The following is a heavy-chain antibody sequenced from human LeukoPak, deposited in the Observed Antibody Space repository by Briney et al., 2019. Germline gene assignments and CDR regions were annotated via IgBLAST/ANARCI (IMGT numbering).Heavy chain of an antibody. CDR1: GGTFSSYA. V-gene: IGHV1-69*06. D-gene: IGHD4-17*01. J-gene: IGHJ5*02. CDR2: IIPIFGTA. Sequence: ASVKVSCKASGGTFSSYAISWVRQAPGQGLKWMVGIIPIFGTANYAQKFQGRVTITADKSTSTAYMELSSLRSEDTAVYYCARGTTAKYAGNWFDPWGQGTLVTVSS. CDR3: ARGTTAKYAGNWFDP.